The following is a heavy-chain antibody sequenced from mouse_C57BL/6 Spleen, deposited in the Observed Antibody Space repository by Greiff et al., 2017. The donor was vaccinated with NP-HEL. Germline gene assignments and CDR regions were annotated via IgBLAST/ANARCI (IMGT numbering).Heavy chain of an antibody. V-gene: IGHV1-80*01. D-gene: IGHD2-5*01. Sequence: VQLQQSGAELVKPGASVKISCKASGYAFSSYWMNWVKQRPGKGLEWIGQIYPGDGDTNYNGQFKGKATLTADKSSSTTYMQLSSQNSEASAVDLCVSHSNEFAYWGQGTLVTVSA. CDR1: GYAFSSYW. J-gene: IGHJ3*01. CDR3: VSHSNEFAY. CDR2: IYPGDGDT.